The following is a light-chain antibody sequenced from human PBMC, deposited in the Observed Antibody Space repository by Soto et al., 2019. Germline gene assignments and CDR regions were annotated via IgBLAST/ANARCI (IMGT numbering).Light chain of an antibody. J-gene: IGLJ1*01. Sequence: SVLTQPASVSGSPGQSITISCSGSSSDVGNYNYVSWYQQHPGKVPKLMIFEVTNRPSGISNRFSGSKSGSTASLTISGLQPEDEADYYCNSYTSSSTLVFGTGTKVTVL. CDR3: NSYTSSSTLV. CDR1: SSDVGNYNY. CDR2: EVT. V-gene: IGLV2-14*01.